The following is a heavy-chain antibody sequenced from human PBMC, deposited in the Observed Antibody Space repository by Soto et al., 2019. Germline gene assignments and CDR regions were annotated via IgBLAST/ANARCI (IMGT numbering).Heavy chain of an antibody. Sequence: PGGSLRLSCAASGFTFSSYAMHWVRQAPGKGLEWVAVISYDGSNKYYADSVKGRFTISRDNSKNTLYLQMNSLRAEDTAVYYCAREILVGATDYYYGMDVWGQGTTVTVSS. CDR2: ISYDGSNK. CDR3: AREILVGATDYYYGMDV. D-gene: IGHD1-26*01. CDR1: GFTFSSYA. J-gene: IGHJ6*01. V-gene: IGHV3-30-3*01.